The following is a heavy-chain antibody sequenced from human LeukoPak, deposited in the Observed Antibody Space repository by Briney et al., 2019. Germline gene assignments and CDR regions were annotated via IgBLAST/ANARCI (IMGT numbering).Heavy chain of an antibody. J-gene: IGHJ3*01. CDR1: GFSFSGAW. D-gene: IGHD3-10*01. CDR2: LISRRDGGTA. V-gene: IGHV3-15*01. CDR3: TTDDYYGDTPFGLDPFDS. Sequence: TGGSLRLSCEGSGFSFSGAWMSWVRQVPGRGLEWVARLISRRDGGTADYAAPVNGRFTISRDESKNTLFLQMNSLRSEDTAVYYCTTDDYYGDTPFGLDPFDSRGQGTTVIVSS.